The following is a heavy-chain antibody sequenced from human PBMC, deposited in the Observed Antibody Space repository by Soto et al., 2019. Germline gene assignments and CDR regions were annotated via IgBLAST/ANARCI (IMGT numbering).Heavy chain of an antibody. Sequence: ASVKVSCKASGYTFLSYGISWVRQAPGQGLEWVGWISACSGNTDYAQRLQDRVTLTTDTSTSTAYMELRNLRSDDTAVYYCARNPSGSSFDSWGQGTLVTVSS. D-gene: IGHD1-26*01. CDR2: ISACSGNT. V-gene: IGHV1-18*01. CDR1: GYTFLSYG. J-gene: IGHJ4*02. CDR3: ARNPSGSSFDS.